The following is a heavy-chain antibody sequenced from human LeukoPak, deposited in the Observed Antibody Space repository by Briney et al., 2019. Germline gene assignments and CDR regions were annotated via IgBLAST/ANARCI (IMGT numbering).Heavy chain of an antibody. D-gene: IGHD4-11*01. Sequence: SETLSLTCTVSGGSISSSSYYWGWIRQPPGKGLEWIGSNYYSGSTYYNPSLKSRVTISVDTSKNQFSLKLSSVTAADTAVYYCARQPVTTPLYYYYYMDVWGKGTTVTVSS. CDR3: ARQPVTTPLYYYYYMDV. CDR1: GGSISSSSYY. V-gene: IGHV4-39*01. CDR2: NYYSGST. J-gene: IGHJ6*03.